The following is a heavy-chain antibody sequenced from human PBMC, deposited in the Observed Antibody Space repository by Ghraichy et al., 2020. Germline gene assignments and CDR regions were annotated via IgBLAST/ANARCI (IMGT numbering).Heavy chain of an antibody. CDR3: ARERGPEFYGMDV. V-gene: IGHV4-4*02. D-gene: IGHD3-10*01. CDR1: GGSISSSNW. J-gene: IGHJ6*02. CDR2: IYHSGST. Sequence: SETLSLTCAVSGGSISSSNWWSWVRQPPGKGLEWIGEIYHSGSTNYNPSLKSRVTISVDKSKNQFSLKPSSVTAADTAVYYCARERGPEFYGMDVWGQGTTVTVSS.